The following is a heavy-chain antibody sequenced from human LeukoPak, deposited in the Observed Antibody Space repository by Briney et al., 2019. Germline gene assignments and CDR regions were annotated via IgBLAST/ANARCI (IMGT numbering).Heavy chain of an antibody. Sequence: ASVKVSCKASGYTFTSYDINWVRQATGQGLEWMGWMNPNSGNTGYAQKFQGRVTMTRNTSISTAYMELSSLRSEDTAVYYCARGPRGGWFGELSYDYWGQGTLVTVSS. CDR3: ARGPRGGWFGELSYDY. CDR1: GYTFTSYD. J-gene: IGHJ4*02. CDR2: MNPNSGNT. V-gene: IGHV1-8*01. D-gene: IGHD3-10*01.